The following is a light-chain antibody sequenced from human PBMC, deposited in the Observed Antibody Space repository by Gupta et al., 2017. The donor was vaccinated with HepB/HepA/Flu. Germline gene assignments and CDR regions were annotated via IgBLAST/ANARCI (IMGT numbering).Light chain of an antibody. CDR2: QDS. J-gene: IGLJ2*01. V-gene: IGLV3-1*01. Sequence: SYELTHPPSVSVSPGQTASITCSGDKLGDKYACWYQQKPGQSPVLVIYQDSKRPSGIPERFSGSNSGNKATLTISGTQAMDEADYYCQAWDSIYVVFGGGTKLTVL. CDR1: KLGDKY. CDR3: QAWDSIYVV.